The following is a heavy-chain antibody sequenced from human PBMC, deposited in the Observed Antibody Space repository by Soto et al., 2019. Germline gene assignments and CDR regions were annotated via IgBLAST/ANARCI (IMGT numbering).Heavy chain of an antibody. CDR3: ARQKFGRYCSGGSCYQDAFDI. J-gene: IGHJ3*02. Sequence: SETLSLTCTVSGGSISSYYWSWIRQPPGKGLEWIGYIYYSGSTNYNPSLKSRVTISVDTSKNQFSLKLSSVTAADTAVYYCARQKFGRYCSGGSCYQDAFDIWGQGTMVTVSS. V-gene: IGHV4-59*01. CDR2: IYYSGST. D-gene: IGHD2-15*01. CDR1: GGSISSYY.